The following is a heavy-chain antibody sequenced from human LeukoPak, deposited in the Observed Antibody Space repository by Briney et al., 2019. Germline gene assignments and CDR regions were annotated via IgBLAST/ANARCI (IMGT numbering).Heavy chain of an antibody. J-gene: IGHJ5*02. CDR2: INHSGGT. V-gene: IGHV4-34*01. Sequence: PSDTLSLTCAVYGGSFSGYYWSWIRQPPGKGLEWIGEINHSGGTNYNPSLKSRVTISVATSKNQFSLKLSPVTAADTAVYYCARGEGIAVAGAWFDPWGQGTLVTVSS. D-gene: IGHD6-19*01. CDR3: ARGEGIAVAGAWFDP. CDR1: GGSFSGYY.